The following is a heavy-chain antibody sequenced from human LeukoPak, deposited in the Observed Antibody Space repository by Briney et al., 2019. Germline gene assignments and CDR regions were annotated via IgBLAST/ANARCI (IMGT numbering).Heavy chain of an antibody. Sequence: ALVKVSCKASGGTFSSYAISWVRQAPGQGLEWMGGIIPIFGTANYAQKFQGRVTITTDESTSTAYMELSSLRSEDTAVYYCARDRGDGYNPNFDYWGQGTLVTVSS. D-gene: IGHD5-24*01. CDR3: ARDRGDGYNPNFDY. V-gene: IGHV1-69*05. J-gene: IGHJ4*02. CDR2: IIPIFGTA. CDR1: GGTFSSYA.